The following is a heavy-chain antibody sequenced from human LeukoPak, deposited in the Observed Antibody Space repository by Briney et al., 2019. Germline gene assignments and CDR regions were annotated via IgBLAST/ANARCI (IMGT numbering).Heavy chain of an antibody. CDR2: IYTSGST. CDR3: ARRSYAIFDY. J-gene: IGHJ4*02. CDR1: GGSISSYY. Sequence: SETLSLTCTVSGGSISSYYWSWIRQPAGKGLEWIGRIYTSGSTNYNPSLNSRVTISTDSSKNQFSLNLSSVTAADTAVYYCARRSYAIFDYWGRGILVTVSS. D-gene: IGHD1-26*01. V-gene: IGHV4-4*07.